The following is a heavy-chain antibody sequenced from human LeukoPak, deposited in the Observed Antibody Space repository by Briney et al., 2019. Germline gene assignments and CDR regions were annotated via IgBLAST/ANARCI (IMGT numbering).Heavy chain of an antibody. CDR1: GFTFSSYA. V-gene: IGHV3-21*01. CDR2: ISSSSSYI. Sequence: PGGSLRLSCAASGFTFSSYAMSWVRQAPGKGLEWVSSISSSSSYIYYADSVKGRFTISRDNAKNSLYLQMNSLRAEDTAVYYCARDRDDSSGYYHPGAFDIWGQGTMVTVSS. J-gene: IGHJ3*02. D-gene: IGHD3-22*01. CDR3: ARDRDDSSGYYHPGAFDI.